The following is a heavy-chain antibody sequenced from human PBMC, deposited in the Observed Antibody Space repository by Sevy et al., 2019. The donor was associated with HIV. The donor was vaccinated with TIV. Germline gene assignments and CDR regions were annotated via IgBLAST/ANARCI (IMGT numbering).Heavy chain of an antibody. Sequence: GGSLRLSCAASGFTVNSNYMTWVRQAPGKGLEGVSVIHSDDTTYHADSVKDSFTISRDNFKNTRYVHMSSLRAEDTAVYYCARGKSGYGYALNYWGQGTLVTVSS. D-gene: IGHD5-18*01. CDR1: GFTVNSNY. V-gene: IGHV3-66*01. CDR2: IHSDDTT. CDR3: ARGKSGYGYALNY. J-gene: IGHJ4*02.